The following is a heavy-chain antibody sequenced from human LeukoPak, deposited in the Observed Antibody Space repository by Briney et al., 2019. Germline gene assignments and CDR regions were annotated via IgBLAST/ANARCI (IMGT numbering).Heavy chain of an antibody. D-gene: IGHD6-19*01. CDR3: ARSVAGFDY. CDR2: IKKDGSER. V-gene: IGHV3-7*01. J-gene: IGHJ4*02. CDR1: GFIFNNYW. Sequence: GGSLRLSCAASGFIFNNYWMSWVRQAPGKGLEWVANIKKDGSERYYVDSVKGRFTISRDNPKNSLYLQTTSPRAEDTAVYYCARSVAGFDYRGQGNLVTVSS.